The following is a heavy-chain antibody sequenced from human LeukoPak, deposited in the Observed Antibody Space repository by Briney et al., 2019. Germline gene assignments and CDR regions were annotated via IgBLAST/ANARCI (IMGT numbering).Heavy chain of an antibody. Sequence: PGGSLRLSCAASGFTFTTYWMHWVRQAPGRGLVWVSHINSDGSITSYADSVKGRFTVSRDNSKNTLYLQMNSLRAEDTAVYYCAREDYGDSPPHFDYWGQGTLVTVSS. J-gene: IGHJ4*02. V-gene: IGHV3-74*01. D-gene: IGHD4-17*01. CDR1: GFTFTTYW. CDR2: INSDGSIT. CDR3: AREDYGDSPPHFDY.